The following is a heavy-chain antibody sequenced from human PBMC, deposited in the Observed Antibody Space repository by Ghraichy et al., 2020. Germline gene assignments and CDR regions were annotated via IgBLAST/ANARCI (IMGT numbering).Heavy chain of an antibody. CDR3: ARGAASASHYFDY. CDR1: GGSFSSYY. J-gene: IGHJ4*02. D-gene: IGHD1-26*01. V-gene: IGHV4-4*07. CDR2: IYPSGTP. Sequence: LTCTVSGGSFSSYYWSWIRQPAGKGLEWIGRIYPSGTPNYNPSLRSRLTMSVDTSKNQFSLNVRSVTAADTAVYYCARGAASASHYFDYWGQGTLVTVSS.